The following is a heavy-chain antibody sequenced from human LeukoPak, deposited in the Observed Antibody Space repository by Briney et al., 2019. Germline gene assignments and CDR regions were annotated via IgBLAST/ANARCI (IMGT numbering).Heavy chain of an antibody. V-gene: IGHV4-38-2*02. J-gene: IGHJ4*02. CDR2: IYHSGST. Sequence: PSETLSLTCTVSGYSISTGYYWGWIRQPLGKGLEYIGSIYHSGSTYYNPSLKSRVTISVDTSKNHFSLKLSFVTAADTAVYYCARVAFFDSSGYYYAFDYWGQGTLVTVSS. CDR3: ARVAFFDSSGYYYAFDY. CDR1: GYSISTGYY. D-gene: IGHD3-22*01.